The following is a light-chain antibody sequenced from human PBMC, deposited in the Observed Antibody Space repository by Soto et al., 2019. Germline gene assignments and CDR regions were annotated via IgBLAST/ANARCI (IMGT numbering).Light chain of an antibody. Sequence: DIQMTQSPSSLSAFVGDRVTIPCRASQDIGNFLAWYQQKPGKAPKLLIYAASSLQSGVPSRFSGSGSGTDFTLTISSLQPEDFETYYCQQSYSTPITFGQGTRLEI. CDR3: QQSYSTPIT. J-gene: IGKJ5*01. CDR2: AAS. CDR1: QDIGNF. V-gene: IGKV1-39*01.